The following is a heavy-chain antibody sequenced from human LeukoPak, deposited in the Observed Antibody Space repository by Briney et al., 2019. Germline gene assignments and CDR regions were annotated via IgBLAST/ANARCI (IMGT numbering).Heavy chain of an antibody. CDR2: INQDGSEK. V-gene: IGHV3-7*01. CDR3: ARRESSIAHFDY. J-gene: IGHJ4*02. CDR1: GFTFRSYW. Sequence: PGGSLRLSCAASGFTFRSYWMTWVRQAPGKGLEWVANINQDGSEKNYMDSVKGRFTISRDNAKNTLYLQMNSLRAEDTAVYYCARRESSIAHFDYWGQGTLVTVSS. D-gene: IGHD6-6*01.